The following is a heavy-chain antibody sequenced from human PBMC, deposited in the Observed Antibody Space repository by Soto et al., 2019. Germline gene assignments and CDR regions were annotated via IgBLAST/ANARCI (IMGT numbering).Heavy chain of an antibody. Sequence: QVQLVQSGAEAKKPGSSVKVSCKASGGTFSSYAISWVRQAPGQGLEWMGGIIPIFGTANYAQKFQGRVTITADKSTSTAYMELSSLRSEDTAVYYCAYTYSSSWPALLQLDYWGQGTLVTVSS. CDR3: AYTYSSSWPALLQLDY. CDR1: GGTFSSYA. D-gene: IGHD6-13*01. J-gene: IGHJ4*02. CDR2: IIPIFGTA. V-gene: IGHV1-69*06.